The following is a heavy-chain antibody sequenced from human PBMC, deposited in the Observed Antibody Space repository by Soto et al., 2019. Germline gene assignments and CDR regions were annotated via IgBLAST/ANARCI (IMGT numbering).Heavy chain of an antibody. CDR2: ISGSGGST. CDR3: AKDLDYDFWSDLLNWFDP. CDR1: GFTFSSYA. V-gene: IGHV3-23*01. D-gene: IGHD3-3*01. J-gene: IGHJ5*02. Sequence: GGSLRLSCAASGFTFSSYAMSWVRQAPGKGLEWVSAISGSGGSTYYADSVKGRFTISRDNSKNTLYLQMNSLRAEDTAVYYCAKDLDYDFWSDLLNWFDPWGQRNLVTVSS.